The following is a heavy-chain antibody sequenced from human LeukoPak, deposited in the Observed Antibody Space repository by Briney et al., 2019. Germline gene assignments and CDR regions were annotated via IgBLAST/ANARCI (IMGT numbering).Heavy chain of an antibody. Sequence: GGSLRLSCAASGFTFSNHGMHCVRQAPGKGLEWVALIWYDGSNKEYAESVKGRFTISRDNSKNTLYLQMNSLRAEDTAVYYCARDPNLAAAALYYYYGMDVWGQGTTVTVSS. CDR2: IWYDGSNK. V-gene: IGHV3-30*02. CDR1: GFTFSNHG. J-gene: IGHJ6*02. CDR3: ARDPNLAAAALYYYYGMDV. D-gene: IGHD6-13*01.